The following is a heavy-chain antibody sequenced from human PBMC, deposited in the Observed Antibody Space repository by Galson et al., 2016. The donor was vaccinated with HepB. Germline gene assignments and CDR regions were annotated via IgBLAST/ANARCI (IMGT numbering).Heavy chain of an antibody. CDR1: GFTFSSYW. J-gene: IGHJ4*02. V-gene: IGHV3-23*01. CDR3: AKRDYSDSDGYLPLFDR. CDR2: ITGNGGTT. D-gene: IGHD3-22*01. Sequence: SLRLSCAASGFTFSSYWMSWVRQAPGKGPEWVSAITGNGGTTYYTDSVKGRFTISRDNSKNTLYLQMNSLRVDDTAVYYCAKRDYSDSDGYLPLFDRWGQGTLVTVSS.